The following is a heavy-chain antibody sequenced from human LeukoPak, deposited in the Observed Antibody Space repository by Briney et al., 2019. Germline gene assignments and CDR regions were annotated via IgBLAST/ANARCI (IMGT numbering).Heavy chain of an antibody. CDR2: INPNSGGT. CDR1: GYTFTGYY. Sequence: ASVKVSCKASGYTFTGYYMHWVRQAPVQGLEWMGWINPNSGGTNYAQKFQGRVTMTRDTSISTAYMELSRLRSDDTAVYYCARDAARIVVVVGMNWFAPWGQGTLVTVSS. D-gene: IGHD2-15*01. V-gene: IGHV1-2*02. CDR3: ARDAARIVVVVGMNWFAP. J-gene: IGHJ5*02.